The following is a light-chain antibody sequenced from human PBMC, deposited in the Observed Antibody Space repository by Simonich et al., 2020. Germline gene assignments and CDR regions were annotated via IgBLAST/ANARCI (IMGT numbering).Light chain of an antibody. J-gene: IGLJ3*02. CDR3: AAWDDSLNGPV. CDR1: SSNIGSNT. Sequence: QSVLTQPPSASGTPGQRVTISCSGSSSNIGSNTVNWYQQLPGTAPNILIYRNNQRPAGVPDRFSGSKSGTSAALAISGLQSEDEADYYCAAWDDSLNGPVFGGGTKLTVL. CDR2: RNN. V-gene: IGLV1-44*01.